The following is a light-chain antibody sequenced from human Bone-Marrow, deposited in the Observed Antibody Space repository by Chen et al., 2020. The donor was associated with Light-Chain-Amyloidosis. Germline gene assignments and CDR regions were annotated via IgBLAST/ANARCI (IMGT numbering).Light chain of an antibody. J-gene: IGLJ3*02. CDR2: DDS. V-gene: IGLV3-21*02. CDR1: NIGPTS. CDR3: QVWDRSSDRPV. Sequence: SYVLTQPSSVSLAPGQTATIACGGNNIGPTSVHWYQQTPGQAPLLVVYDDSDRPSGIPELLSGSNSGNTATLTISRVEAGDEADYYCQVWDRSSDRPVFGGGTKLTVL.